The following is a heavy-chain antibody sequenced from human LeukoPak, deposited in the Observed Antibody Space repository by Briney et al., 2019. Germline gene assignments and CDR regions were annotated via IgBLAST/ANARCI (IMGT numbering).Heavy chain of an antibody. CDR1: GFTFSSYS. Sequence: GGSLRLSCAASGFTFSSYSMNWVRQAPGKGLEWVSLISWDGGSTYYADSVKGRFTISRDNSKNSLYLQMNSLRAEDTALYYCAKDFYYYDSSVGAFDIWGQGTMVTVSS. CDR2: ISWDGGST. V-gene: IGHV3-43D*03. J-gene: IGHJ3*02. CDR3: AKDFYYYDSSVGAFDI. D-gene: IGHD3-22*01.